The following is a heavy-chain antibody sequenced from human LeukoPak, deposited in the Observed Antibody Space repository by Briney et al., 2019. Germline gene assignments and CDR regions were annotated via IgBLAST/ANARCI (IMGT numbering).Heavy chain of an antibody. CDR3: AAEAVAYYDFWSGYYGGMDV. D-gene: IGHD3-3*01. CDR1: GGTFSSYA. CDR2: IIPILGIA. Sequence: GASVKVSCKASGGTFSSYAISWVRQAPGQGLEWMGRIIPILGIANYAQKFQGRVTITADKSTSTAYMELSSLRSEDTAVYYCAAEAVAYYDFWSGYYGGMDVWGQGTTVTVSS. J-gene: IGHJ6*02. V-gene: IGHV1-69*04.